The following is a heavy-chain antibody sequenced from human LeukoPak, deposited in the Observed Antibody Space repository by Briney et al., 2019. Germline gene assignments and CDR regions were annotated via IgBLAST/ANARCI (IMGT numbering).Heavy chain of an antibody. CDR3: ARHEVVVTDYYFDY. D-gene: IGHD2-21*02. J-gene: IGHJ4*02. CDR1: GGSFSAFY. CDR2: IYYSGRT. V-gene: IGHV4-34*01. Sequence: SETLSLTCAVYGGSFSAFYWSWIRQPPGKGLEWIGSIYYSGRTYYNPSLKSRVTISVDTSKNQFSLKLSSVTAADTAVYYCARHEVVVTDYYFDYWGQGNLVTVSS.